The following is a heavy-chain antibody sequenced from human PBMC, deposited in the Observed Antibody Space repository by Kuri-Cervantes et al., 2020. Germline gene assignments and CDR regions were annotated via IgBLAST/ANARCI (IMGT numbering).Heavy chain of an antibody. CDR2: INQSGST. D-gene: IGHD1-1*01. CDR3: ARLGRNWHGAAGV. V-gene: IGHV4-34*01. J-gene: IGHJ4*02. Sequence: GSLRLSCAVHGGSFSGNYWSWIRQPPGKGLEWIGEINQSGSTNYNPSLKSRVTISVDTSKNQLSLKLSSVTAADTAVYYCARLGRNWHGAAGVWGQGTLVTVSS. CDR1: GGSFSGNY.